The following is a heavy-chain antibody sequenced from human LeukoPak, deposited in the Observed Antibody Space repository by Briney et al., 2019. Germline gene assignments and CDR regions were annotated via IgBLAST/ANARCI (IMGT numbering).Heavy chain of an antibody. Sequence: GGSLRLSCAASGFTFSSYGMSWVRQGPGKGREWVSTISDRGGSTYYADSVKGRFTISRDNSKNTLYLQMSSLRAEDTAVYYCAKSIRGSGWYDYWGQGTLVTVSS. V-gene: IGHV3-23*01. CDR1: GFTFSSYG. D-gene: IGHD6-19*01. J-gene: IGHJ4*02. CDR3: AKSIRGSGWYDY. CDR2: ISDRGGST.